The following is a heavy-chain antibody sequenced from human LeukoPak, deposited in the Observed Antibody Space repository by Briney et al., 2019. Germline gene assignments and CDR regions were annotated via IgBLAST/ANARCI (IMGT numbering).Heavy chain of an antibody. CDR2: IIPIFGTA. D-gene: IGHD3-10*01. Sequence: SVKVSCKASGGTFSSYAISWARQAPGQGLEWMGGIIPIFGTANYAQKFQGRVTITTDESTSTAYMELSSLRSEDTAVYYCARGSYYYGSGSYYYYYYYYMDVWGKGTTVTVSS. V-gene: IGHV1-69*05. J-gene: IGHJ6*03. CDR1: GGTFSSYA. CDR3: ARGSYYYGSGSYYYYYYYYMDV.